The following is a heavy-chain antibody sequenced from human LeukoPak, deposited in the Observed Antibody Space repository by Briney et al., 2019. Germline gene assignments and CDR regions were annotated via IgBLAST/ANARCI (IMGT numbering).Heavy chain of an antibody. Sequence: PSETLSLTCTVSGGSISSGGYYWSWIRQHPGKGLEWIGYIYYSGSTYYNPSLKSRVTVSVDTSKNQFSLKLSSVTAADTAVYYCTREGGAFSPFGFWGQGTLVTVSS. D-gene: IGHD1-26*01. J-gene: IGHJ4*02. CDR3: TREGGAFSPFGF. CDR2: IYYSGST. CDR1: GGSISSGGYY. V-gene: IGHV4-31*03.